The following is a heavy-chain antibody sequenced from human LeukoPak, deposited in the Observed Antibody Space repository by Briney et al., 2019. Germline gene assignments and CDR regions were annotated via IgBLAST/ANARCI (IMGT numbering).Heavy chain of an antibody. CDR3: ARAGYSSSWLLDY. D-gene: IGHD6-13*01. Sequence: PSGTLSLTCAVSGGSISSSNWWSWVRQPPGKGLEWIGEIYHSGSTNYNPSLKSRVTISVDTSKNQFSLKLSSVTAADTAVYYCARAGYSSSWLLDYWGQGTLVTVSS. V-gene: IGHV4-4*02. CDR1: GGSISSSNW. CDR2: IYHSGST. J-gene: IGHJ4*02.